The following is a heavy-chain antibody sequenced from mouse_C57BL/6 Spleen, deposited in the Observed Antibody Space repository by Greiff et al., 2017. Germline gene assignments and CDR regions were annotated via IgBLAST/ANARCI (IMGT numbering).Heavy chain of an antibody. V-gene: IGHV1-42*01. Sequence: EVQLQQSGPELVKPGASVKISCKASGYSFTGYYMNWVKQSPEKSLEWIGEINPSTGGTTYNQKFKAKATLTVDKSSSTAYMQLKSLTSEDSAVYYCARGSSGYVAYWGQGTLVTVSA. CDR2: INPSTGGT. CDR1: GYSFTGYY. D-gene: IGHD3-2*02. CDR3: ARGSSGYVAY. J-gene: IGHJ3*01.